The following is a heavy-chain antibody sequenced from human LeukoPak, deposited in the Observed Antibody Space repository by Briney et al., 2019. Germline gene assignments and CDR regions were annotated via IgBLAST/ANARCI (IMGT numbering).Heavy chain of an antibody. Sequence: ASMKVSCKVSGYTLTELSMHWVRQAPGKGLEWMGGFDPEDGETIYAQKFQGRVTMTEDTSTDTAYMELSSLRSEDTAVYYCAKYNWNSHDAFDIWGQGTMVTVSS. J-gene: IGHJ3*02. D-gene: IGHD1-1*01. CDR3: AKYNWNSHDAFDI. CDR1: GYTLTELS. V-gene: IGHV1-24*01. CDR2: FDPEDGET.